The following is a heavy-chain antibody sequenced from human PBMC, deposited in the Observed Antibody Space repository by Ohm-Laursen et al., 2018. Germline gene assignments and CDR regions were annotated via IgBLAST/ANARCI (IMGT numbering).Heavy chain of an antibody. CDR1: GESSSGYF. V-gene: IGHV4-34*01. D-gene: IGHD2-21*01. Sequence: SDTLSLTCSVNGESSSGYFWNWIRQPPGKGLEWIGEINQSGSTKYNPSLKRRVTLSADSSNSQFSLRMTSVTAADTAVYYCAKAVIGHIAWFDPWGQGTLVTVSS. CDR3: AKAVIGHIAWFDP. J-gene: IGHJ5*02. CDR2: INQSGST.